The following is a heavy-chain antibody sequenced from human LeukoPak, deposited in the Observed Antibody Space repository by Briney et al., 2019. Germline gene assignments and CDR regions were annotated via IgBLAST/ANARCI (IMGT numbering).Heavy chain of an antibody. CDR3: IRLDNDYGGNLDY. V-gene: IGHV3-73*01. J-gene: IGHJ4*02. D-gene: IGHD4-23*01. CDR1: GFTFSGSA. Sequence: PGGSLKLSCAASGFTFSGSAIHWVRQASGKGLEWVGRIRSKANNYATAYAASVTGRFTISRDDSKNTAYLQMNSLKTEDTAVYYCIRLDNDYGGNLDYWGQGALVTVSS. CDR2: IRSKANNYAT.